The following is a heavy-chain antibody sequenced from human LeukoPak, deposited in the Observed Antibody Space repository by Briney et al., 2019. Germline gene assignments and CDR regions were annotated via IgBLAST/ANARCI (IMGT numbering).Heavy chain of an antibody. CDR3: TGNYYGSGSYADFDY. V-gene: IGHV3-73*01. CDR2: IRSKANSYAT. CDR1: GFTFSDSA. J-gene: IGHJ4*02. Sequence: PGGSLRLSCAASGFTFSDSAMHWVRQASGKGLEWVGRIRSKANSYATAYAASVKGRFTISRDDSKNTAYLQMDSLKTEDTAVYYCTGNYYGSGSYADFDYWGQGTLVTVSS. D-gene: IGHD3-10*01.